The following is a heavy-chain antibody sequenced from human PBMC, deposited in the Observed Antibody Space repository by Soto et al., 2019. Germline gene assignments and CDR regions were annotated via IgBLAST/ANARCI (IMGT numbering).Heavy chain of an antibody. CDR1: GDSVSSNSVA. CDR3: ARVKAKNFDY. Sequence: SQTLSLTCAISGDSVSSNSVAWTWIRQSPSRGLEWLGRTYYRSKWYNDYAVSVKSRITINPDTSKNQFSLQLNSVTPEDTAINYCARVKAKNFDYWGPGTLVTVSS. J-gene: IGHJ4*02. V-gene: IGHV6-1*01. CDR2: TYYRSKWYN.